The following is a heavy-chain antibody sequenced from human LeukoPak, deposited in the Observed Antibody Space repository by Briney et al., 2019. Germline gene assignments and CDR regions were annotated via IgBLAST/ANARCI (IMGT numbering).Heavy chain of an antibody. CDR1: GGSMSSSSYW. D-gene: IGHD1-26*01. J-gene: IGHJ4*02. V-gene: IGHV4-39*01. Sequence: SETLSLTCTVSGGSMSSSSYWWGWLREPPGKGLEWIGSIYYSGSTYYNPSLKSRVTISVDTSKNQFSLKLSSVTAADTAAYYCALERELRPYWGQGTLVTVSS. CDR2: IYYSGST. CDR3: ALERELRPY.